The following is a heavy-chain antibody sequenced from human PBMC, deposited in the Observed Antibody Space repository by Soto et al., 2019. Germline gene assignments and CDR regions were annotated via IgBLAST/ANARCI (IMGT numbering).Heavy chain of an antibody. CDR1: GYTFTSYG. D-gene: IGHD3-3*01. V-gene: IGHV1-18*01. J-gene: IGHJ6*02. Sequence: SVKLSCKASGYTFTSYGISWVRQAPVQGLEWMGWISAYNGNTNYAQKLQGRVTMTTDTSTSTAYMELRSLRSDDTAVYYCARELRFLEWLPRSMDVWGQGTTVTVPS. CDR2: ISAYNGNT. CDR3: ARELRFLEWLPRSMDV.